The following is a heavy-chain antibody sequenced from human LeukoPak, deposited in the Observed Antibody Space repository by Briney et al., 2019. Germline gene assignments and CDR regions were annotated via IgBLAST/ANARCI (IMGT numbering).Heavy chain of an antibody. CDR1: GGTFSSYA. V-gene: IGHV1-69*13. J-gene: IGHJ5*02. Sequence: SVKVSCKASGGTFSSYAINWVRQAPGQGLEWVGRIIPIFGTANYAQKFQGRVTITADESTSTAYMELSSLRSEDTAVYYCARAPSAYCGGDCYSNWFDPWGQGTLVTVSS. CDR3: ARAPSAYCGGDCYSNWFDP. CDR2: IIPIFGTA. D-gene: IGHD2-21*01.